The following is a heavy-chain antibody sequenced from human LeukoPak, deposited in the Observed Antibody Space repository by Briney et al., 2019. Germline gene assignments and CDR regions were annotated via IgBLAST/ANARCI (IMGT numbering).Heavy chain of an antibody. V-gene: IGHV4-34*01. CDR3: AREPLHDYNYMDV. CDR1: GGSFSGYY. Sequence: SETLSLTCAVYGGSFSGYYWSWIRQPPGKGLEWIGEINHSGSTNYNPSLKSRVTISVDTSKNQFSLKLNSVTAADTAVYYCAREPLHDYNYMDVWGKGTTVTVSS. J-gene: IGHJ6*03. CDR2: INHSGST.